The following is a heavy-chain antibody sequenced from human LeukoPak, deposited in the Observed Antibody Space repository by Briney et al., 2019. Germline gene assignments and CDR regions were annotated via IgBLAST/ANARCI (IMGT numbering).Heavy chain of an antibody. CDR1: GGTFSSYA. CDR3: AREAGGYYDFWSGSYVDY. CDR2: TIPIFGTA. Sequence: GASVKVSCKAPGGTFSSYAISWVRQAPGQGLEWMGGTIPIFGTANYAQKFQGRVTITADESTSTAYMELSSLRPEDTAVYYCAREAGGYYDFWSGSYVDYWGQGTLVTVSS. D-gene: IGHD3-3*01. J-gene: IGHJ4*02. V-gene: IGHV1-69*13.